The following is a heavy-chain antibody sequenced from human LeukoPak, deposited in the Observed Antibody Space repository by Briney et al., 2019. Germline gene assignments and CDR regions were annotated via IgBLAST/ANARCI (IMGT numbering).Heavy chain of an antibody. D-gene: IGHD6-25*01. CDR1: GFTLSRIS. CDR3: ARFYGSGLDY. V-gene: IGHV3-53*01. Sequence: RGSLCPSPALSGFTLSRISISCRRQAPGQGLEGVSLIISGGNTHYPDSVTGRFTISRDDSKNTLYLQMNSLSAQDTAVHYFARFYGSGLDYWGQGTLVTVSS. CDR2: IISGGNT. J-gene: IGHJ4*02.